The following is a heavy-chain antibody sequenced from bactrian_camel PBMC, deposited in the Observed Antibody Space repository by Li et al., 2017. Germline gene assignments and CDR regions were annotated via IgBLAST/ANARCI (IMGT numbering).Heavy chain of an antibody. Sequence: HVQLVESGGGSVQAGGSLRLSCVASGDCFSDNCMAWFRQAPGKEREAVAVMNTYGGLPYYAGSVKGRFTISQDSAKNAWYLQMNSLKIEDTAVYYCAPWTPVWWGQGTQVTVS. CDR2: MNTYGGLP. CDR3: APWTPVW. CDR1: GDCFSDNC. D-gene: IGHD3*01. V-gene: IGHV3S54*01. J-gene: IGHJ4*01.